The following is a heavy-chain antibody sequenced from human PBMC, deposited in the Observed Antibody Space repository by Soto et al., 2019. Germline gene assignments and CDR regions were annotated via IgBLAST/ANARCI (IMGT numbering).Heavy chain of an antibody. CDR3: AHRRQYYDPWTDYPTGGGDYFDF. CDR2: IYWNDDK. Sequence: SGPTLVKPTQTLTLTCTFSGFSLSPRGVGVGWIRQSPGKALEWLALIYWNDDKRYSPTLKSSFTITKDTSNNQGVLKKTNMDPVDKATYYCAHRRQYYDPWTDYPTGGGDYFDFWGQGTLVTVSS. D-gene: IGHD3-3*01. J-gene: IGHJ4*02. CDR1: GFSLSPRGVG. V-gene: IGHV2-5*01.